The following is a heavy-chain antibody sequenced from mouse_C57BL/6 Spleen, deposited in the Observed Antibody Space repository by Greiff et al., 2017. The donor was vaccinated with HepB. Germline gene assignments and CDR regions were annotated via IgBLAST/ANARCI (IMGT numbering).Heavy chain of an antibody. J-gene: IGHJ1*03. CDR1: GFSFNTYA. CDR2: IRSKSNNYAT. CDR3: VRRSGGYWYFDV. V-gene: IGHV10-1*01. D-gene: IGHD4-1*01. Sequence: EVQGVESGGGLVQPKGSLKLSCAASGFSFNTYAMNWVRQAPGKGLEWVARIRSKSNNYATYYADSVKDRFTISRDDSESMLYLQMNNLKTEDTAMYYCVRRSGGYWYFDVWGTGTTVTVSS.